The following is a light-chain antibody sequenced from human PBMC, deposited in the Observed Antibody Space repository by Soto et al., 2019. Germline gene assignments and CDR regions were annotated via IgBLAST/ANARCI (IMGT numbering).Light chain of an antibody. J-gene: IGKJ2*01. CDR1: QTVSNNY. CDR2: GSS. V-gene: IGKV3-20*01. Sequence: EVVLTQSPGTLSLSPGERATLSCRASQTVSNNYLAWYQQKPGQAPRLLIFGSSYRATGSPDRFSGRWSGTDLTLTISRLEPEDLAVYYCQQYGSSPPYTFGQGTKLEIK. CDR3: QQYGSSPPYT.